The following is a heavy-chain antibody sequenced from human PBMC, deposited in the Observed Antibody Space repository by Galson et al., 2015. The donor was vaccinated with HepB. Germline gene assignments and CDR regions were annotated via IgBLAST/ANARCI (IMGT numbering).Heavy chain of an antibody. CDR3: TTKFIQLWPSYYYYYGMDV. CDR2: IESKTDGGTT. Sequence: SLRLSCAASGFTFSNAWMNWVRQAPGKGLEWVGRIESKTDGGTTDYAAPVKGRFTISRDDSKNTLYLQMNSLKTEDTAVYYCTTKFIQLWPSYYYYYGMDVWGQGTTVTVSS. J-gene: IGHJ6*02. V-gene: IGHV3-15*07. CDR1: GFTFSNAW. D-gene: IGHD5-18*01.